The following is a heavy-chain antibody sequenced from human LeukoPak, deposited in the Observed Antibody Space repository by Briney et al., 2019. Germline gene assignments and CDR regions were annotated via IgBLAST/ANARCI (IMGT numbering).Heavy chain of an antibody. CDR1: GFIFSSYW. Sequence: GGSLRLSCAASGFIFSSYWMHWFRQGPGKGLVWVSRISTDGSSTSYADSVKGRFTISRDNSRNTVYLQMNSLRAEDTAVYYCARVYLRSESSYNPFDYWGRGTLVTVSS. CDR3: ARVYLRSESSYNPFDY. V-gene: IGHV3-74*01. J-gene: IGHJ4*02. CDR2: ISTDGSST. D-gene: IGHD3-10*01.